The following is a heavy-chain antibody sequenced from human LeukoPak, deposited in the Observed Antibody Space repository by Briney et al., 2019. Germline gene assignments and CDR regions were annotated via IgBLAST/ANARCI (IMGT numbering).Heavy chain of an antibody. D-gene: IGHD6-13*01. CDR2: IFPGDSDT. V-gene: IGHV5-51*01. J-gene: IGHJ4*02. CDR3: AGAAAGTAIDS. Sequence: GESLKISCKASGYTFTSYFIAWVRQMPGKGLEWMGIIFPGDSDTRYSPSFQGQVTISVDKSVSTAYLQWSSLKASDTAIYYCAGAAAGTAIDSWGQGTLVTVSS. CDR1: GYTFTSYF.